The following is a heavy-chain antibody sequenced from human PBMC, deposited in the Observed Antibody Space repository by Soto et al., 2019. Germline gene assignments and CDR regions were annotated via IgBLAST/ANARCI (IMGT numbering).Heavy chain of an antibody. Sequence: GGSLRLSCAASEFSLSDFSMNWFRQAPGKGLEWVSFIDLTGSPTYYSDSVKGRFNVSKDISKKTVYLQMNSLRVEDTAIYYCAKDRVSDGIYSSDYWGRGVLVTVSS. V-gene: IGHV3-23*05. D-gene: IGHD2-15*01. J-gene: IGHJ4*02. CDR3: AKDRVSDGIYSSDY. CDR2: IDLTGSPT. CDR1: EFSLSDFS.